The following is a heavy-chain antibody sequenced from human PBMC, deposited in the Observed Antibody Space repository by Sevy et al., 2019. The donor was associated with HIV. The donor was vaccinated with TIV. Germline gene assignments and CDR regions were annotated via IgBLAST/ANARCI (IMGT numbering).Heavy chain of an antibody. J-gene: IGHJ4*02. V-gene: IGHV3-7*03. CDR1: GFTFSSYW. CDR2: IKQDGSEK. D-gene: IGHD2-8*01. CDR3: AREGCTKPHDY. Sequence: GGSLRLSCAASGFTFSSYWMSWVRQAPGKGLEWVANIKQDGSEKYYVDSVKGRFTISRDNAKNSLYLQMNNLRPEDTAVYYCAREGCTKPHDYWGQGTLVNVSS.